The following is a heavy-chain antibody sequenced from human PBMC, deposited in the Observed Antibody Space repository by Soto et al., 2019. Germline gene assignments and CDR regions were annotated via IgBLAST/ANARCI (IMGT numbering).Heavy chain of an antibody. CDR2: IYHSGST. CDR1: GGSISSGGYS. V-gene: IGHV4-30-2*01. D-gene: IGHD3-9*01. CDR3: ARGFGVLRYFDWLFFFDY. J-gene: IGHJ4*02. Sequence: PSETLSLTCAVSGGSISSGGYSWSWIRQPPGKGLEWIGYIYHSGSTYYNPSLKSRVTISVDRSKNQFSLKLSSVTAADTAVYYCARGFGVLRYFDWLFFFDYWGQGTLVTVSS.